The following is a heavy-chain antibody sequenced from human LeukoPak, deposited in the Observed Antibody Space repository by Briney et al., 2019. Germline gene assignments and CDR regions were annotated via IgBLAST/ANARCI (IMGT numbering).Heavy chain of an antibody. Sequence: PGGSLRLSCAASGFTFSSYSMNWVRQAPGKGLEWVSSISSSSSYIYYVDSVKGRFTISRDNAKNSLYLQMNSLRAEDTAMYYCARPRVSGFLVDYWGQGTLVTVSS. CDR1: GFTFSSYS. J-gene: IGHJ4*02. CDR3: ARPRVSGFLVDY. V-gene: IGHV3-21*01. CDR2: ISSSSSYI. D-gene: IGHD6-6*01.